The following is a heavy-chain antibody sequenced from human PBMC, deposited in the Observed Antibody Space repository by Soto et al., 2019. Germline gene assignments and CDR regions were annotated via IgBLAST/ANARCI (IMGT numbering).Heavy chain of an antibody. Sequence: QVQLVQSGAEVKKPGSSVKVSCKASGGTFSSYAISWARQAPGQGLEWMGGIIPIFGIANSAQKFQGRVTLTADESTSTADVELSSLRSEDTAVYCCAGTQVCIGTSCPPDFCSYYVMDVWGQGTTVTVSS. D-gene: IGHD2-2*01. CDR1: GGTFSSYA. J-gene: IGHJ6*02. V-gene: IGHV1-69*01. CDR3: AGTQVCIGTSCPPDFCSYYVMDV. CDR2: IIPIFGIA.